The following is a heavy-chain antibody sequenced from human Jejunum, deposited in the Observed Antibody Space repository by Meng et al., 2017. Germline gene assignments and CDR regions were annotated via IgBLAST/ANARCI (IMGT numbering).Heavy chain of an antibody. CDR3: ARDPRTNWASRFFDN. Sequence: QVQLQGPAPGLVRPSGTLSLTCAVSGGSVSTTDWWSWVRQPPGKGLEWIGEISRSGRANYNPSLKGRVTISLDRSMNLFSLKLDSVTAADAAVYYCARDPRTNWASRFFDNWGQGTLVTVAS. J-gene: IGHJ4*02. V-gene: IGHV4-4*02. D-gene: IGHD1/OR15-1a*01. CDR2: ISRSGRA. CDR1: GGSVSTTDW.